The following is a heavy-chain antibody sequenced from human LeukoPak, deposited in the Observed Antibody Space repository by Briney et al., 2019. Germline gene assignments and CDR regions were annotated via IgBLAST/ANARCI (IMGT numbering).Heavy chain of an antibody. CDR3: ARETLGYFDY. CDR2: ISANGGST. Sequence: GGSLRLSCAASGFTFSGNTMHWVRQAPGKRLEYVSTISANGGSTIYANSVKDRFTISRDNSKNTLYLQMGSLRAEGMAVYYCARETLGYFDYWGQGTLVTVSS. J-gene: IGHJ4*02. CDR1: GFTFSGNT. V-gene: IGHV3-64*01.